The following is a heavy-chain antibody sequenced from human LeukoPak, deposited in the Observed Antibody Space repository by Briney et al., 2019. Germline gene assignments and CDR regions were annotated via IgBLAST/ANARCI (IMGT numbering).Heavy chain of an antibody. CDR3: TRDGPQLLWFGDAFDI. J-gene: IGHJ3*02. CDR1: GFTFGDYA. Sequence: GGSLRLSCTASGFTFGDYAMSWARQAPGKGLEWVGFIRSKAYGGTTEYAASVKGRFTISRDDSKSIAYLQMNSLKTEDTAVYYCTRDGPQLLWFGDAFDIWGQGTMVTVSS. D-gene: IGHD3-10*01. CDR2: IRSKAYGGTT. V-gene: IGHV3-49*04.